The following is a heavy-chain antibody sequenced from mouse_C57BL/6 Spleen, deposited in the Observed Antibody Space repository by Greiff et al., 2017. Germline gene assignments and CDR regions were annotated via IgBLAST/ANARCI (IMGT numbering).Heavy chain of an antibody. CDR3: ARADWDKNYFDY. J-gene: IGHJ2*01. CDR1: GFTFSSYG. Sequence: EVKVVESGGDLVKPGGSLKLSCAASGFTFSSYGMSWVRQTPDKRLEWVATISSGGSYTYYPDSVKGRFTISRDNAKNTLYLQMSSLKSEDTAMYYCARADWDKNYFDYWGQGTTLTVSS. V-gene: IGHV5-6*01. D-gene: IGHD4-1*01. CDR2: ISSGGSYT.